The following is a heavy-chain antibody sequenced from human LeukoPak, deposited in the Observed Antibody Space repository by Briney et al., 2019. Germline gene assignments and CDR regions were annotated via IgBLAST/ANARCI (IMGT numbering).Heavy chain of an antibody. Sequence: GRSLRLSCTASGFTFSTHAMHWVRQAPGKGLEWVAIILYDGSNKHYADSVKGRFTISRDNSKNTLYLQMNSLRAEDTAIYYCAKPLSVASGTDFDYWGQGTLVTVSS. CDR2: ILYDGSNK. CDR1: GFTFSTHA. CDR3: AKPLSVASGTDFDY. D-gene: IGHD6-13*01. J-gene: IGHJ4*02. V-gene: IGHV3-30-3*02.